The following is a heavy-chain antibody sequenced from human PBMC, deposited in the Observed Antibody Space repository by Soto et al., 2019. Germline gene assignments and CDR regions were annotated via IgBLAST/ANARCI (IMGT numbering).Heavy chain of an antibody. Sequence: EVQLVESGGGLVQPGGSLRLSCAASGFTFSSYWMSWVRQAPGKGLEWVANIKQDGSEKYYVDSVKGRFTISRDNAKKSLYLQVESLRAEDTAVYYCTSFAYYDCIWGCYLDYWGQGTLVTLSS. V-gene: IGHV3-7*01. CDR1: GFTFSSYW. D-gene: IGHD3-16*02. J-gene: IGHJ4*02. CDR2: IKQDGSEK. CDR3: TSFAYYDCIWGCYLDY.